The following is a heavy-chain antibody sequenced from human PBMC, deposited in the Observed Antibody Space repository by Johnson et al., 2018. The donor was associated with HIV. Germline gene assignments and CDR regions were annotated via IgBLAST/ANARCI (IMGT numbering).Heavy chain of an antibody. D-gene: IGHD2-21*01. CDR1: GFTFSSYA. CDR3: ARGGGCGGDCYSGFDAFDI. J-gene: IGHJ3*02. V-gene: IGHV3-23*04. CDR2: ISGSGDRP. Sequence: VQLVESGGGLVQPGGSLRLSCAASGFTFSSYAMSWVRQAPGKGLEWVSGISGSGDRPYFADSVKGRFIISRDNSKNTLYLQMNSLTTEDTAAYYCARGGGCGGDCYSGFDAFDIWDQGTMVTVS.